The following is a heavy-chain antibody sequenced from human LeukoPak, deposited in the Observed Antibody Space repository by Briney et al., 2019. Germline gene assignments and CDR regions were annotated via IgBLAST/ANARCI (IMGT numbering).Heavy chain of an antibody. V-gene: IGHV1-2*02. D-gene: IGHD6-13*01. CDR2: INPNSGGT. CDR3: ARGTAAGTAPRDY. Sequence: ASVKVSCKASGYTFTGHYINWARQAPGQGLEWMGWINPNSGGTNFAQKFQGRVTMTRDTSISTAYMELSRLRSDDTAVYYCARGTAAGTAPRDYWGQGTLVTVSS. CDR1: GYTFTGHY. J-gene: IGHJ4*02.